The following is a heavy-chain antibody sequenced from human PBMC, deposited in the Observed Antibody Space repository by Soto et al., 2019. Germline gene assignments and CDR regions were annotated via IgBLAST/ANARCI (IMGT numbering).Heavy chain of an antibody. CDR2: ISSSSSNI. CDR3: ARFYYDSSGLHHDPFDI. CDR1: GFTFSSYS. Sequence: GGSLRLSCAASGFTFSSYSMNWVRQAPGKGLEWVSYISSSSSNIYYADSVKGRFTISRDNSKNTLYLQMNSLRAEDTAVYYCARFYYDSSGLHHDPFDIWGQGTMVTVSS. D-gene: IGHD3-22*01. J-gene: IGHJ3*02. V-gene: IGHV3-48*01.